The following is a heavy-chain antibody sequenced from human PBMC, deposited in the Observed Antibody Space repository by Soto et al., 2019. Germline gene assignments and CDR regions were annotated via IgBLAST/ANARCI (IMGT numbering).Heavy chain of an antibody. CDR1: GFTFSSYA. D-gene: IGHD3-3*01. CDR2: ISGSGGST. CDR3: AKDSTYYDLWCGSYYYCYGMDV. Sequence: EVQLLESGGGLVQPGGSLRLSCAASGFTFSSYAMSWVRQAPGKGLGWVSAISGSGGSTYYADSVKGRFTISRDHSKNTLFLQMNRLRAEDTAVYYCAKDSTYYDLWCGSYYYCYGMDVWGQGPTVTVSS. J-gene: IGHJ6*02. V-gene: IGHV3-23*01.